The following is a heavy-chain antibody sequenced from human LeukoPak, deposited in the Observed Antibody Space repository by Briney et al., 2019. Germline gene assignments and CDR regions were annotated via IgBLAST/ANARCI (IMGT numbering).Heavy chain of an antibody. CDR2: ISYDGSNK. V-gene: IGHV3-30*04. D-gene: IGHD3-16*02. CDR3: AKDGPGGSYHYFDY. CDR1: GFTFSSYA. J-gene: IGHJ4*02. Sequence: PGGSLRLSCAASGFTFSSYAMHWVRQAPGKGLEWVAVISYDGSNKYYADSVKGRFTISRDNSKNTLYLQMNSLRDEDTAVYYCAKDGPGGSYHYFDYWGQGTLVTVSS.